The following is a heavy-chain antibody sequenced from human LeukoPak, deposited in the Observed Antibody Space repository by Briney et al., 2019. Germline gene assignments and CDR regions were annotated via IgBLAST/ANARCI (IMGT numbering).Heavy chain of an antibody. Sequence: SGPALVKPTQTLTLTCTFSGSSLSTSGMRGSWIRQPPGKALEWLARIDWDDDKFYSTSLRTRLTISKDTSKNQVVLTMTNMDPVDTATYYCARIQSSGWYYFDYWGQGTLVTVSS. CDR3: ARIQSSGWYYFDY. D-gene: IGHD6-19*01. J-gene: IGHJ4*02. V-gene: IGHV2-70*04. CDR1: GSSLSTSGMR. CDR2: IDWDDDK.